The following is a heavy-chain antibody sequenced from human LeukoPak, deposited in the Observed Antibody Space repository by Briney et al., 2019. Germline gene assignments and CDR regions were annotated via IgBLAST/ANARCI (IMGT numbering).Heavy chain of an antibody. V-gene: IGHV3-69-1*02. Sequence: KAGGSLRLSCAASGFNFIANNICWVRQAPGKGLEWVSCISSYTKTYYADSLGGRLIVSRDNAHQALFLKIDKLRADDTGIYYCAKDRSDRDGFDLWGQGTLVTVSS. CDR3: AKDRSDRDGFDL. CDR2: ISSYTKT. CDR1: GFNFIANN. J-gene: IGHJ3*01. D-gene: IGHD5-24*01.